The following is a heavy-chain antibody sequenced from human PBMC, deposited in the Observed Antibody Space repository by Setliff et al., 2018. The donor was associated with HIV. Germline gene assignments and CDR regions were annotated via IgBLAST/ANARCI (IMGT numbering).Heavy chain of an antibody. CDR3: AREGRGDPGLATTRLDY. Sequence: SETLSLTCAVHGGSFSDYYWTWIRQPPGKGLEWIGEIKHSGFTYYNPSLKSRVTISIDTSKTQFSLNLTSVTDSDTAVYYCAREGRGDPGLATTRLDYWGQGKLVTVSS. J-gene: IGHJ4*02. CDR1: GGSFSDYY. V-gene: IGHV4-34*01. D-gene: IGHD1-1*01. CDR2: IKHSGFT.